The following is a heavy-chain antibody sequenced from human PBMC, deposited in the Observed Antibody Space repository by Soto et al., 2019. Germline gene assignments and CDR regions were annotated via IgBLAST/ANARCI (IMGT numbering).Heavy chain of an antibody. CDR2: ISYSADKT. CDR3: ARRARTATTNWGAFDV. V-gene: IGHV3-23*01. J-gene: IGHJ3*01. D-gene: IGHD1-7*01. Sequence: EVQLLESGGGLVQPGGSLRLSCAASGFTFNTYVMNWVRQAPGKGLEWVSTISYSADKTHYADSVRGRFTISRDNSRDTLFLQMNSLRADDAAVYYCARRARTATTNWGAFDVCGQGTMVTVSS. CDR1: GFTFNTYV.